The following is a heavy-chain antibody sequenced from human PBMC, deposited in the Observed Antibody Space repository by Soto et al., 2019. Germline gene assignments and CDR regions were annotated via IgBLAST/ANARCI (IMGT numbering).Heavy chain of an antibody. V-gene: IGHV1-2*02. J-gene: IGHJ4*02. CDR3: ARENDSSGLFDY. D-gene: IGHD3-22*01. CDR1: GYTFTGYY. Sequence: ASVKVSCKASGYTFTGYYMHWVRQAPGQGLEWMGWINPNSGGTNYAQKFQGRVTMTRDTSISTAYMELSRPRSDDTAVYYCARENDSSGLFDYWGQGTRVIVSS. CDR2: INPNSGGT.